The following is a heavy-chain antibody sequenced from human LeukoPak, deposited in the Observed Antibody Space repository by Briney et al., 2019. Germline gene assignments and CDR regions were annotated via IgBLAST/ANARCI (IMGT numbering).Heavy chain of an antibody. CDR3: ASRYYYGSGSSPHYYGMDV. CDR2: MNPNSGNS. CDR1: GYTFPSYD. J-gene: IGHJ6*02. D-gene: IGHD3-10*01. V-gene: IGHV1-8*01. Sequence: SVKVSCQASGYTFPSYDINWVRQATGQGLEWMGWMNPNSGNSGYAQKFQGRVTMTRNASISTAYMELSSVRSEDTAVYYCASRYYYGSGSSPHYYGMDVWGQGTTVTVSS.